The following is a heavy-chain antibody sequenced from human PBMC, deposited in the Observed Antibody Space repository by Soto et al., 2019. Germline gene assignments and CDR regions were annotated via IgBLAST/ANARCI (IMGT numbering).Heavy chain of an antibody. CDR2: INHSGST. J-gene: IGHJ6*02. V-gene: IGHV4-34*01. Sequence: SETLSLTCAVYGGSFSGYYWSWIRQPPGKGLEWIGEINHSGSTNYNPSLKSRVTISVDTSKNQFSLKLSSVTAADTAVYYCARGIIAAAGQSHYYYGMDVWGQGTTVTVSS. D-gene: IGHD6-13*01. CDR1: GGSFSGYY. CDR3: ARGIIAAAGQSHYYYGMDV.